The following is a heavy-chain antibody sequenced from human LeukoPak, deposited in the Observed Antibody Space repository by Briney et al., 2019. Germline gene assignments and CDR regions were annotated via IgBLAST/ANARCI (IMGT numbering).Heavy chain of an antibody. Sequence: PSETLSLTCAVYGGSFSGYYWSWIRQPPGKGLEWIGEINHSGSTNYNPSLKSRVTISVDTSKNQFSLKLGSVTAADTAVYYCASVVPAAKYYYGMDVWGQGTTVTVSS. V-gene: IGHV4-34*01. J-gene: IGHJ6*02. D-gene: IGHD2-2*01. CDR1: GGSFSGYY. CDR3: ASVVPAAKYYYGMDV. CDR2: INHSGST.